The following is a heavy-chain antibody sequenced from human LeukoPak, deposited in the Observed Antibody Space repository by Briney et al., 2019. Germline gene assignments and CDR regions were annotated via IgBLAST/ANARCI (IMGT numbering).Heavy chain of an antibody. V-gene: IGHV3-30*04. CDR1: GFTFSSYA. Sequence: PGGSLRLSCAASGFTFSSYAMHWVRQAPGKGLEWVAVISYDGSNKYYADSVKGRFTISRDNSKNTLYLQMNSLRAEDTAVYYCAREGNSRTDYAFDIWGQGTMVTVSS. CDR3: AREGNSRTDYAFDI. J-gene: IGHJ3*02. D-gene: IGHD4-23*01. CDR2: ISYDGSNK.